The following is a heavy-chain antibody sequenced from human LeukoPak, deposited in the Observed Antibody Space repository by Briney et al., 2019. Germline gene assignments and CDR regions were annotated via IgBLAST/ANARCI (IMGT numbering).Heavy chain of an antibody. CDR1: GGSISSSSYY. CDR3: ASGIAAAGRWVWFDP. V-gene: IGHV4-39*01. D-gene: IGHD6-13*01. CDR2: IYYSGCT. J-gene: IGHJ5*02. Sequence: PSETLSLTCTVSGGSISSSSYYWGWIRQPPGKGLEWIGSIYYSGCTYYNPSLKSRVTISVDTSKNQFSLKLSSVTAADTAVYYCASGIAAAGRWVWFDPWGQGTLVTVSS.